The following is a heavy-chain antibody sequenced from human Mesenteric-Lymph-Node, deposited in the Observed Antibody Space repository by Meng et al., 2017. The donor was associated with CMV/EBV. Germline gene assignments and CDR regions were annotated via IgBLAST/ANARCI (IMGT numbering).Heavy chain of an antibody. Sequence: ASVKVSCKAAGYTFTGYYIHWVRQAPGQGLEWMGWINVNNGVTHYAQKFQGSVTLTRDMSISTAYMELRSDDPAIFFCVRGSNWGQGDGFDIWGQGTMVTVSS. CDR3: VRGSNWGQGDGFDI. CDR2: INVNNGVT. D-gene: IGHD7-27*01. J-gene: IGHJ3*02. V-gene: IGHV1-2*02. CDR1: GYTFTGYY.